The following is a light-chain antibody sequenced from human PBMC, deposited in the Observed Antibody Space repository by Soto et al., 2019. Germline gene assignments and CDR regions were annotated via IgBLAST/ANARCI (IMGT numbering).Light chain of an antibody. CDR2: GAS. V-gene: IGKV1-6*01. CDR1: QDIRNF. J-gene: IGKJ1*01. Sequence: AIQMTQSPTSLSASVGDRVTISCRASQDIRNFLGWYQQKSGEAPKLLLYGASTLESGVPSRFSGSGFGTEFTLTISSLQAEDFAAYYCLQDDGYPWTFGQGTKVEI. CDR3: LQDDGYPWT.